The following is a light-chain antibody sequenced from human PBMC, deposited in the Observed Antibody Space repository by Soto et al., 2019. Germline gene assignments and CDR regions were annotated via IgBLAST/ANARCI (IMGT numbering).Light chain of an antibody. J-gene: IGLJ1*01. Sequence: QSALTQPASVSGSPGQPINISCTGTNSDVGGYNYVSWYQHHPGKAPKLIIYDVSNRPSGVSNPFSGSKSGNTASLTISGLQPEDEADYYCSSYTTSNTRQIVFGTGTKLTSL. CDR3: SSYTTSNTRQIV. CDR2: DVS. V-gene: IGLV2-14*03. CDR1: NSDVGGYNY.